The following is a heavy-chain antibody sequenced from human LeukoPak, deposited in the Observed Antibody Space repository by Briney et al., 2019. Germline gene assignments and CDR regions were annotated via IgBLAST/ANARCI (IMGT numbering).Heavy chain of an antibody. V-gene: IGHV1-2*02. CDR2: INPNSGGT. CDR1: GYTFTGYY. D-gene: IGHD2-21*02. Sequence: GASVKVSCNASGYTFTGYYMHWVRQAPGQGLEWMGWINPNSGGTNYAQKFQGRVTMTRDTSISTAYMELSRLRSDDTAVYYCARDQQRLAYCGADCSTGDAFDIWGQGTMVTVSS. J-gene: IGHJ3*02. CDR3: ARDQQRLAYCGADCSTGDAFDI.